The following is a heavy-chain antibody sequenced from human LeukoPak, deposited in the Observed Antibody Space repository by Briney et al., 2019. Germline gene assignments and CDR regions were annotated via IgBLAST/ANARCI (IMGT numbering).Heavy chain of an antibody. CDR3: ARDRCSSTSCYGPGGY. J-gene: IGHJ4*02. CDR1: GYTFTSYG. V-gene: IGHV1-18*01. Sequence: ASVKVSCKASGYTFTSYGISWVRQAPGQGLEWMGWISAYNGNTNYAQKLQGRVTMSTDTSTSTAYMELRSLRSEDTAVYYCARDRCSSTSCYGPGGYWGQGTLVTVSS. CDR2: ISAYNGNT. D-gene: IGHD2-2*01.